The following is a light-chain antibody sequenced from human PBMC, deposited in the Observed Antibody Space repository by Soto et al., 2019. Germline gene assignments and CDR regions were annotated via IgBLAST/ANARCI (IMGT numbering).Light chain of an antibody. CDR3: QSYDSSLSVWV. Sequence: QSVLTQPPSVSGAPGQRVTISCTGSSSNIGAGYDVHWYHQLPGTAPKLLIYSNNNRPSGVPDRFSGSRSGTSASLAITGLQAEDEADYYCQSYDSSLSVWVFGGGTKVTVL. V-gene: IGLV1-40*01. CDR2: SNN. CDR1: SSNIGAGYD. J-gene: IGLJ3*02.